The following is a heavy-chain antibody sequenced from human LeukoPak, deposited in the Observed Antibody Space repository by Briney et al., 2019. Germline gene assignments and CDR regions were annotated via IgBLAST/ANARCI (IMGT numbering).Heavy chain of an antibody. CDR3: ARDQGYDSSGYYYYQFDY. J-gene: IGHJ4*02. CDR1: GGTFSSYA. CDR2: IIPIFGTT. D-gene: IGHD3-22*01. Sequence: ASVKVSCKASGGTFSSYAISWVRQAPGQGLEWMGGIIPIFGTTNYAQKFQDRVTITADKSTSTAYMELSSLRSEDTAVYYCARDQGYDSSGYYYYQFDYWGQGTLVTVSS. V-gene: IGHV1-69*06.